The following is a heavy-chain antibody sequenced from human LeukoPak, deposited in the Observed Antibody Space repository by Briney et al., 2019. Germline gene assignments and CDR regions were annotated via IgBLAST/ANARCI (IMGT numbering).Heavy chain of an antibody. CDR2: ISGSGGRT. V-gene: IGHV3-23*01. CDR1: GFIFSSYA. J-gene: IGHJ4*02. CDR3: AEKALAVAGIVPVESELDY. D-gene: IGHD6-19*01. Sequence: GGSLRLSCAASGFIFSSYAMSWVRLAPGKGLEWISVISGSGGRTDYADSVKGRFTISRDNSKNTLYLQMNSLRAEDTAVYYCAEKALAVAGIVPVESELDYWGQGTLVTVSS.